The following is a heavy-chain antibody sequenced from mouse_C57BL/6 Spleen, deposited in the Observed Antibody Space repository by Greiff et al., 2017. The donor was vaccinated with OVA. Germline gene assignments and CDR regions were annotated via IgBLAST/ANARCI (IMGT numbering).Heavy chain of an antibody. CDR3: ARGGDYDAPLAY. CDR1: GYSIPSDY. D-gene: IGHD2-4*01. J-gene: IGHJ3*01. CDR2: ISYSGST. V-gene: IGHV3-8*01. Sequence: ESGPGLAKPSQTLSLTCSVTGYSIPSDYWNWIRKFPGHQLEYMGYISYSGSTYYNPSLKSRISITRDTSKNQDYLQLNSVTTEDTATYYCARGGDYDAPLAYWGQGTLVTVSA.